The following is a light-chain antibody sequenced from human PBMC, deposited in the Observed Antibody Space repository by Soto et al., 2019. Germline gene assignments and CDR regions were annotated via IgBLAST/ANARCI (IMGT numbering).Light chain of an antibody. CDR1: SSDVGSYNL. CDR2: EVS. V-gene: IGLV2-23*02. J-gene: IGLJ3*02. CDR3: CSYAGSSTWV. Sequence: QSALTQPASVSGSPGQSITISCTGTSSDVGSYNLVSWYQQHPGKAPKLMIYEVSKRPSGVSNRFSGSKSGNTASLTISGLQAEDEADYYCCSYAGSSTWVFGGGTQLIVL.